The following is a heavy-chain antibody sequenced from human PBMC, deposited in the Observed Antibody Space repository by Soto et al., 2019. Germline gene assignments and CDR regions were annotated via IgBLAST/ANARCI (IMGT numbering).Heavy chain of an antibody. CDR2: ISYDGSNK. J-gene: IGHJ4*02. D-gene: IGHD6-6*01. V-gene: IGHV3-30-3*01. CDR3: ARALYSSSPGFDY. CDR1: GFTFSSYA. Sequence: QVQLVDSGGGVVQPGRSLRLSCAASGFTFSSYAMHWVLQAPGKGLEWVAVISYDGSNKYYADSVKGRFTISRDNSKNTLYLQMNSLRAEDTAVYYCARALYSSSPGFDYWGQGTLVTVSS.